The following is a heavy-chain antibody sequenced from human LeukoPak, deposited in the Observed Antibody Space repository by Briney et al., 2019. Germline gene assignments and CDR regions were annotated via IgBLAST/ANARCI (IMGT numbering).Heavy chain of an antibody. CDR1: GFTASGNY. D-gene: IGHD5-18*01. CDR3: ARGVDTAMGEYYYYYYMDV. V-gene: IGHV3-53*01. CDR2: TYSDGNT. Sequence: GSLRLSCAASGFTASGNYMSWVRQAPGEGLERVSVTYSDGNTYYADSVKGRFTISRDNSKNTLYLQMNNLRDEDTAVYYCARGVDTAMGEYYYYYYMDVWGKGTTVTVSS. J-gene: IGHJ6*03.